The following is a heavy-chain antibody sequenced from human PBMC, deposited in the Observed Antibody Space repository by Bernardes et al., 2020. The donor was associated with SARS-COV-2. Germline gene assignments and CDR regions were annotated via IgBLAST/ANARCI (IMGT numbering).Heavy chain of an antibody. D-gene: IGHD5-18*01. CDR3: ARDRRSYASLVFDY. Sequence: SETLSLTCTVSGDSISSYYWSWIRQPPGKGLEWIGSAYHSGSTYYNPSLKSRVTISIVTSKKQFSLKLSSVTAADTAVYYCARDRRSYASLVFDYWGQGTLVPVSS. CDR1: GDSISSYY. J-gene: IGHJ4*02. CDR2: AYHSGST. V-gene: IGHV4-59*01.